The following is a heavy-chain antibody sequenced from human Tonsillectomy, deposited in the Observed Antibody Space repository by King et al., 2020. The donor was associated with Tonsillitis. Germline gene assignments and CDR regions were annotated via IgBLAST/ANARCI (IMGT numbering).Heavy chain of an antibody. CDR2: ISGTGVDT. Sequence: GQLVQSGGDLVQPGGSLRLSCAASGFTFSSFAMSWVRQAPGKGLEWVSTISGTGVDTYYAASVKGRFPISSDNSKNTLSLQMNSLRAEDTAVYYCAKDLPDGSGWYRDFFDYWGQGTLVTVSS. V-gene: IGHV3-23*04. CDR3: AKDLPDGSGWYRDFFDY. CDR1: GFTFSSFA. D-gene: IGHD6-19*01. J-gene: IGHJ4*02.